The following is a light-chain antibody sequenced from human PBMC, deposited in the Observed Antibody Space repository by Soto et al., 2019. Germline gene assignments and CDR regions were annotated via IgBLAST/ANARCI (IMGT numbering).Light chain of an antibody. CDR2: AAS. CDR1: QVISSY. J-gene: IGKJ4*01. Sequence: DIQLTQSPSFLSASVGDRVTITSRASQVISSYLAWYQQKPGQAPKLLIYAASTLQGGVPSRFSGSGSGTEFTLTISSLQPEDFATYYCQQLNSYQLTFGGGTKVEIK. CDR3: QQLNSYQLT. V-gene: IGKV1-9*01.